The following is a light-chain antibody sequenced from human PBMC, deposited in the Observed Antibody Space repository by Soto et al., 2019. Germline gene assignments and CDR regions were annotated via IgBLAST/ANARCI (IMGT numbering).Light chain of an antibody. J-gene: IGKJ1*01. V-gene: IGKV1-5*03. CDR3: QQYTSYPWT. CDR1: RSVGYG. Sequence: IQMPHPLPTLSSSAGDGAPFTSRASRSVGYGLAWFQQKAGKAPRLLTYKGSRLESGVPARISGSGSGTEYTLTISSLQPDDFATYYCQQYTSYPWTFGQGTKVEIK. CDR2: KGS.